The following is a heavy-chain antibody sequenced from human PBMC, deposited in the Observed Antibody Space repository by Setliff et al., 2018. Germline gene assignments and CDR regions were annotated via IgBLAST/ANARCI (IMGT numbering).Heavy chain of an antibody. Sequence: SETLSLTCTVSGYSISSGYIWGWIRQPPGKGLEWVGNIGHTGSINYNPSLKSRLTISRDTSKNQVSLKLNSVTATDTAVYYCARYDSSEYSYEGGFDLWGQGTMVTVSS. J-gene: IGHJ3*01. CDR2: IGHTGSI. CDR3: ARYDSSEYSYEGGFDL. D-gene: IGHD3-22*01. V-gene: IGHV4-38-2*02. CDR1: GYSISSGYI.